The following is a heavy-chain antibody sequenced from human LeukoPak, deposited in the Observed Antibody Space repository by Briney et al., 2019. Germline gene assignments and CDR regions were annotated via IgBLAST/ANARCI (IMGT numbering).Heavy chain of an antibody. J-gene: IGHJ4*02. D-gene: IGHD5-12*01. CDR2: IYCSGST. Sequence: SETLSLTCTVSGGPISSYYWSWIRQPPGKGLEWIGYIYCSGSTNYNPSLKSRVTISVDTSKNQFSLKLSSVTAADTAVYYCARAVGLRGPLDFDYWGQGTLVTVSS. CDR3: ARAVGLRGPLDFDY. V-gene: IGHV4-59*01. CDR1: GGPISSYY.